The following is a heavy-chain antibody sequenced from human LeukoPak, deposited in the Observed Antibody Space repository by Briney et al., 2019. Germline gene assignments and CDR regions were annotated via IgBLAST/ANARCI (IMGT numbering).Heavy chain of an antibody. D-gene: IGHD5-18*01. Sequence: SETLSLTCTVFGGSITNRIYYWSWIRQPPGTGREWVGRIHTSGRTNCNPSLKSRVTISVDTSKNQFSLKLSSVSAADTAVYYCARWGGPYSYGYFYHWGQRSLVTISS. J-gene: IGHJ4*02. V-gene: IGHV4-61*02. CDR1: GGSITNRIYY. CDR3: ARWGGPYSYGYFYH. CDR2: IHTSGRT.